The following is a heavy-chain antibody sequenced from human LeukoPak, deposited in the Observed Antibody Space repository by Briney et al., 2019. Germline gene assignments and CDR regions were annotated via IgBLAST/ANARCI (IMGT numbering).Heavy chain of an antibody. CDR2: ISFEGRNI. Sequence: GGSLRLSCAASGFTFNSYGMHWVRQAPGKGLEWVAVISFEGRNIHYADSVKGRFTISRDNSKNTLYLQMNSLRAEDTAVYFCAKAAFFYGSGTYYNDYWGQGTLVTVSS. D-gene: IGHD3-10*01. J-gene: IGHJ4*02. CDR3: AKAAFFYGSGTYYNDY. CDR1: GFTFNSYG. V-gene: IGHV3-30*18.